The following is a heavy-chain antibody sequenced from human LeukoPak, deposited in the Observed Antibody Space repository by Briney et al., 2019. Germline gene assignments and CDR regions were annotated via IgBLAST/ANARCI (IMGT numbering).Heavy chain of an antibody. CDR2: IREDGINK. V-gene: IGHV3-7*01. Sequence: GGSLRLSCAASGFTFSSYWMSWVRQAPGKGLEWVANIREDGINKYFVDSVKGRFTISRDNAKNSLYLQMNSLRAEDTAVYYCARDSALYCSGKTCYWGFDLWGQGTMVTVSS. J-gene: IGHJ3*01. CDR1: GFTFSSYW. CDR3: ARDSALYCSGKTCYWGFDL. D-gene: IGHD2-15*01.